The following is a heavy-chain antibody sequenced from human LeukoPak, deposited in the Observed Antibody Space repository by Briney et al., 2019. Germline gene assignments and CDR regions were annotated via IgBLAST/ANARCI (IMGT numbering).Heavy chain of an antibody. CDR1: GGTFSSYA. J-gene: IGHJ4*02. Sequence: ASVKVSCKASGGTFSSYAISWVRQAPGQGLEWMGRIIPILGIANYAQKFQGRVTITADKSTSTAYMELSGLGSEDTAVYYCAREYRWELPDYWGQGTLVTVSS. CDR3: AREYRWELPDY. V-gene: IGHV1-69*04. CDR2: IIPILGIA. D-gene: IGHD1-26*01.